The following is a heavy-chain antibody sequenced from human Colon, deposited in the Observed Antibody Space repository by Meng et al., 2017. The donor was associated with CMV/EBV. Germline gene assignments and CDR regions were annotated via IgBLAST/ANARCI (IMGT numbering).Heavy chain of an antibody. V-gene: IGHV1-2*06. CDR1: GHTFADYY. CDR3: ASYGSGTSSIFDY. CDR2: INPNSGDS. J-gene: IGHJ4*02. D-gene: IGHD3-10*01. Sequence: CKASGHTFADYYIHWVRQAPGQGPEWMGRINPNSGDSNYAEMFQGRVTLTRDTSINTVYMELSSLRSDDTAVYYCASYGSGTSSIFDYWGQRTLVTVSS.